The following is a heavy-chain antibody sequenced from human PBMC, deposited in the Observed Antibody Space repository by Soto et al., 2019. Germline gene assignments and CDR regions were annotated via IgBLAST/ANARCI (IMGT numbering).Heavy chain of an antibody. D-gene: IGHD3-16*02. CDR2: ISASNGFT. Sequence: GASVKVSCKASGYIFTSYGISWVRQAPGQGLEWMGWISASNGFTNYAQKLQGRVTMTTDTSTSTAHMELRSLTSDDTAVYYCARGRRNYDYIWGSYRTRDAFDIWGQGTMVT. CDR1: GYIFTSYG. J-gene: IGHJ3*02. V-gene: IGHV1-18*01. CDR3: ARGRRNYDYIWGSYRTRDAFDI.